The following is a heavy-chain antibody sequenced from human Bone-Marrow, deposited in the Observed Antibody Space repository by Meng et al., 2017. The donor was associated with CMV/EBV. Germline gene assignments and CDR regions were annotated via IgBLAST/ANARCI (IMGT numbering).Heavy chain of an antibody. CDR3: AREGSWFGELFPNYYYYYGMDV. D-gene: IGHD3-10*01. CDR2: IKQDGSEK. V-gene: IGHV3-7*01. CDR1: GFTFSSYW. J-gene: IGHJ6*02. Sequence: GESLKISCAASGFTFSSYWMSWVRQAPGKGLEWVADIKQDGSEKYYVDSVKGRFTISRDNAKNSLYLQMNSLRAEDTAVYYCAREGSWFGELFPNYYYYYGMDVWGQGTTVTVS.